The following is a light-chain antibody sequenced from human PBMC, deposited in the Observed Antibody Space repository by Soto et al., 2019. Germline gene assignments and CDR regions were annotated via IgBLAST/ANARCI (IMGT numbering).Light chain of an antibody. CDR3: QSYDSSLSGGV. CDR2: GNS. J-gene: IGLJ1*01. CDR1: SSNIGTGYD. V-gene: IGLV1-40*01. Sequence: QSVLTQPPSVSGAPGQRVTISCTGSSSNIGTGYDIHWYQQVPGTAPKLLIYGNSNRPSGVPDRFSGSKSGTSASLAITGLQAEDEADYYCQSYDSSLSGGVFGTRTKLTVL.